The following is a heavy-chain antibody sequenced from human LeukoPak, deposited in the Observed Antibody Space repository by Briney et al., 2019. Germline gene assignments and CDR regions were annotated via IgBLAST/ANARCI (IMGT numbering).Heavy chain of an antibody. D-gene: IGHD3-16*01. V-gene: IGHV3-7*01. Sequence: GGSLRLSCAASGFSFSAYALTWVRQAPGKGLESVANINKDSSERYYLDSVKGRFTISRDNTKSSLFLQMNSLRVEDTGIYYCATDLNWVAYWGQGARVTVSS. CDR3: ATDLNWVAY. CDR1: GFSFSAYA. J-gene: IGHJ4*02. CDR2: INKDSSER.